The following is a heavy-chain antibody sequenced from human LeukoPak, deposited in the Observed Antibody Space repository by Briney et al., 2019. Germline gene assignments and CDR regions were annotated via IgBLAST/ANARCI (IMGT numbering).Heavy chain of an antibody. CDR3: AREYKRGRHDTRGYYLWGADY. CDR1: GYTFANYG. CDR2: INTYKANT. V-gene: IGHV1-18*01. D-gene: IGHD3-22*01. Sequence: GASVKVSCKASGYTFANYGLTGVRQAPGQGREWMGWINTYKANTNYAQKLQGRVTMTTDTSTSTAYMELRSLRSDDTAVYYCAREYKRGRHDTRGYYLWGADYWCQGTLVTVSS. J-gene: IGHJ4*02.